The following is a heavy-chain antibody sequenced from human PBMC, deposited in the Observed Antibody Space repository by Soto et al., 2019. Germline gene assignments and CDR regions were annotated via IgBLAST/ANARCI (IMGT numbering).Heavy chain of an antibody. CDR1: GGSISSYY. J-gene: IGHJ4*02. V-gene: IGHV4-59*08. CDR3: ARHEQQLADFDY. Sequence: SETLSLTCTVSGGSISSYYWSWIRQPPGKGLEWIGYIYYSGSTNYNPSLKSRVTISVDTSKNQFSLKLSSVTAADTAVYYCARHEQQLADFDYWGQGTLVTVSS. D-gene: IGHD6-13*01. CDR2: IYYSGST.